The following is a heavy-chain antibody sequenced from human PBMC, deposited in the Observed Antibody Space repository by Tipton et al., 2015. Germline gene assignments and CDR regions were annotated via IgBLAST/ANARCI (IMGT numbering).Heavy chain of an antibody. V-gene: IGHV3-7*01. CDR3: AREGYDGYYAEYLQE. D-gene: IGHD3-22*01. Sequence: SLRLSCAASGFNFNNYWMTWVRQAPGKGLEWVANIKPDGSESYYLDSVKGRFTFSRDNAQNSLFLQMNSLRVEDTAVYYCAREGYDGYYAEYLQEWGQGTVVIVSS. CDR2: IKPDGSES. J-gene: IGHJ1*01. CDR1: GFNFNNYW.